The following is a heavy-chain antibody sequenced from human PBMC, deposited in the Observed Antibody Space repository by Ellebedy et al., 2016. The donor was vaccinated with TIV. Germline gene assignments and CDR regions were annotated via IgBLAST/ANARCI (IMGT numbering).Heavy chain of an antibody. V-gene: IGHV3-21*01. CDR2: ISSTSSYI. CDR1: GVTFSSYT. J-gene: IGHJ3*01. D-gene: IGHD6-6*01. Sequence: PGGSLRLSCAASGVTFSSYTMNWVRQAPGKGLEWVSSISSTSSYIYYADSLKGRFTISRDNAKNSLYLQMNRLRAEDTAVYYCAEIGSSIAPLWGQGTMVTVSS. CDR3: AEIGSSIAPL.